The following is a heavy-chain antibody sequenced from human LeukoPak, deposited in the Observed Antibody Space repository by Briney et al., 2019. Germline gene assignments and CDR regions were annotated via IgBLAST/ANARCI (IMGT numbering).Heavy chain of an antibody. CDR1: GFTFGSHA. D-gene: IGHD3-10*01. V-gene: IGHV3-23*01. CDR2: ISGSGGST. CDR3: ASSSWGDMVRGVRATKGRPV. J-gene: IGHJ4*02. Sequence: PGGSLRLSCEASGFTFGSHAMSWVRQAPGKGLEWVSAISGSGGSTYYADSVKGRFTISRDNSKNTLYLQMNSLRAEDTAVYYCASSSWGDMVRGVRATKGRPVWGQGTLVTVSS.